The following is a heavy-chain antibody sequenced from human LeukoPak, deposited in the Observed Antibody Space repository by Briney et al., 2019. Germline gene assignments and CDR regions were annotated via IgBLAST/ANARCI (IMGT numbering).Heavy chain of an antibody. J-gene: IGHJ4*02. CDR1: GFTFSGYS. Sequence: GGSLRLSCAASGFTFSGYSMNWVRQAPGKGLEWVSCITSSSTTTYYADSVKGRFTISRDNAKNSLYLQMNSLRDEDTALYYCARNRAYAFDYWGQGTLVTVSS. CDR3: ARNRAYAFDY. V-gene: IGHV3-48*02. D-gene: IGHD5-12*01. CDR2: ITSSSTTT.